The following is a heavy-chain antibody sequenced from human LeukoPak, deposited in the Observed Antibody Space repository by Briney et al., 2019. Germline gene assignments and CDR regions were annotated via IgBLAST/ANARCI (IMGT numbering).Heavy chain of an antibody. CDR2: IYYSGST. D-gene: IGHD6-13*01. V-gene: IGHV4-59*08. J-gene: IGHJ2*01. CDR1: GGSISSYY. CDR3: ARSIAAAGQRYFDL. Sequence: SETLSLTCTVSGGSISSYYWSWIRQPPGKGLEWIGYIYYSGSTNYNPSLKSRVTISVDTSKNQFSLKLSSVTAADTAVYYCARSIAAAGQRYFDLWGRGTLVTVSS.